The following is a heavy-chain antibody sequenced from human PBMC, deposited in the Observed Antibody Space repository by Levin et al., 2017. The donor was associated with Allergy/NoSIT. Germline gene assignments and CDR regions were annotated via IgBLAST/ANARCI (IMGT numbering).Heavy chain of an antibody. Sequence: SETLSLTCTVSGGSISSASYYWNWIRQHPGKGLEWIGYIYYSGNTYYNPSLKSRVTISVDSSKNQFSLKLSSVTAADTAVYYCARQIAVVGRKDFDYWGQGTLVTVSS. CDR3: ARQIAVVGRKDFDY. CDR1: GGSISSASYY. V-gene: IGHV4-31*03. J-gene: IGHJ4*02. D-gene: IGHD6-19*01. CDR2: IYYSGNT.